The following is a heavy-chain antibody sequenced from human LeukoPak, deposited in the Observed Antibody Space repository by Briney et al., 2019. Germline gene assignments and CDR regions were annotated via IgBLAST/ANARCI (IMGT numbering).Heavy chain of an antibody. J-gene: IGHJ5*02. CDR3: ARGDSRGYYYTSGFDP. V-gene: IGHV3-7*01. CDR1: GFTFSSYY. CDR2: IKPDGSET. Sequence: GGSLRLSCAASGFTFSSYYMSWVRQAPGEGLEWVANIKPDGSETYYADSVKGRFTISRDNAKNTLHLQMNSLRAEDTAVYYCARGDSRGYYYTSGFDPWGQGTLVTVSS. D-gene: IGHD3-22*01.